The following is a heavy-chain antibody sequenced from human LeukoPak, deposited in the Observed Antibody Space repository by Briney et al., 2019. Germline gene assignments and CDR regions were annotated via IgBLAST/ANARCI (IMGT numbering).Heavy chain of an antibody. Sequence: GGSLRISCAASGFTFSDHWMHWVRQVPGKGLVWVSRIKADGSWTNDADSVKGRFTISRDNAENTLYLQMNSLRVEDTAVYYCVRGVGGSSYLDYWGQGALVTVSS. V-gene: IGHV3-74*01. J-gene: IGHJ4*02. CDR2: IKADGSWT. CDR3: VRGVGGSSYLDY. D-gene: IGHD3-16*01. CDR1: GFTFSDHW.